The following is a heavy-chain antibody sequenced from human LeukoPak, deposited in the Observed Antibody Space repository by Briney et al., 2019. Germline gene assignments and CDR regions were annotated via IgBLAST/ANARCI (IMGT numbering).Heavy chain of an antibody. CDR3: TRDRGAYNLYDY. CDR1: GFTFCDYA. Sequence: GGSLRLSCTASGFTFCDYAMSWLRQAPGKGLEWVGFIRSKAYGETADYAASVKGRFTISRDDSKAIAYLQMNSLKTEDTAVYHCTRDRGAYNLYDYWGQGTLVTVSS. J-gene: IGHJ4*02. V-gene: IGHV3-49*03. D-gene: IGHD1-1*01. CDR2: IRSKAYGETA.